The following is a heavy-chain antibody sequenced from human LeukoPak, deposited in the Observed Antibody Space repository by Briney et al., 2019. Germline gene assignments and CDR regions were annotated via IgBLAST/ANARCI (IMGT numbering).Heavy chain of an antibody. CDR3: ARGSWHSGSYYLDY. V-gene: IGHV1-8*01. CDR1: GYIFTNYD. D-gene: IGHD1-26*01. J-gene: IGHJ4*02. Sequence: ASVKVSCKASGYIFTNYDINWVRQATGQGLEWMGWRNPNSGNTDSAQKFQGRVTMTRSTSIGTAYMELSSLRSEDTAVYYCARGSWHSGSYYLDYWGQGTLVTVSS. CDR2: RNPNSGNT.